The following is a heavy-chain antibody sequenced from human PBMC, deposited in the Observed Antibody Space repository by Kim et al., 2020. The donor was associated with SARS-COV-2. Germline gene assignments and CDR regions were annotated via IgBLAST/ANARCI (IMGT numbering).Heavy chain of an antibody. V-gene: IGHV4-59*13. Sequence: SETLSLTCTVSGGSISDYYWSWLRQPPGKGLEWIGYIYYSGTTKYSPSLNSRVTMSIDTSKNQFSLKLRSVTAADTAVYYCARVPLWFGELSLGWNWFDPWGQGTLVTVSS. CDR2: IYYSGTT. D-gene: IGHD3-10*01. J-gene: IGHJ5*02. CDR3: ARVPLWFGELSLGWNWFDP. CDR1: GGSISDYY.